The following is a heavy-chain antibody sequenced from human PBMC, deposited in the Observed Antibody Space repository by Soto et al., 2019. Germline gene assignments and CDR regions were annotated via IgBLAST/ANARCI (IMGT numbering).Heavy chain of an antibody. Sequence: EVQLVESGGGLVQPGRSLRLSCAASGFTFDDYAMHWVRRVPGKGLEWVSSISWNSNIIGYADSVKGRFTISRDNAKNSPYTQMNKLGTEDTALYYWAKSCPDGFCNGGRSYFDYWGQGTMGTVSS. CDR1: GFTFDDYA. D-gene: IGHD2-15*01. J-gene: IGHJ4*02. CDR2: ISWNSNII. V-gene: IGHV3-9*01. CDR3: AKSCPDGFCNGGRSYFDY.